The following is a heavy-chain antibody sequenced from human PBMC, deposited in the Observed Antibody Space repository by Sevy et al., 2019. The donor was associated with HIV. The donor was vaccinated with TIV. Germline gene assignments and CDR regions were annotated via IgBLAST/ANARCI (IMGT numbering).Heavy chain of an antibody. CDR3: ARVFDSEGAFDL. D-gene: IGHD2-21*01. J-gene: IGHJ3*01. CDR2: IYNSGNT. CDR1: GGSIRRYY. Sequence: SETLSLTCTVSGGSIRRYYWSWIRQPPGKGLEWIGYIYNSGNTNYNPPLNSRVTISVDTSKNQFSLRLSSVTAADTAVYYCARVFDSEGAFDLWGQGTMVTVSS. V-gene: IGHV4-59*13.